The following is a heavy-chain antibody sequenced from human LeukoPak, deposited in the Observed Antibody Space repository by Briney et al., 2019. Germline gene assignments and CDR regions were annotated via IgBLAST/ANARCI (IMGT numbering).Heavy chain of an antibody. V-gene: IGHV3-74*01. CDR3: SRGHYGPDY. CDR2: IQRDGSSP. CDR1: GFAYSGSS. Sequence: GGSLRLSCTASGFAYSGSSMHWVRQAPGKGLEWVSGIQRDGSSPTYADSVKGRFTISRDNAKGSVYLQVSILRAEDTAVYYCSRGHYGPDYWGQGTLVTVSS. J-gene: IGHJ4*02. D-gene: IGHD3-16*01.